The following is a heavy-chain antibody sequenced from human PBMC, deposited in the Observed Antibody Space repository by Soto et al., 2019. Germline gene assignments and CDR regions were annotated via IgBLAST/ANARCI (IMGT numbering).Heavy chain of an antibody. D-gene: IGHD2-2*01. CDR1: GFTFSSYA. Sequence: PGGSLRLSCEASGFTFSSYAMSWVRQAPGKGLEWVSGISGGGSTTYYADSVKGRFTISRDNSKNTLYLQMNSLRAEDTAVYYCARDGVVPASGPFDPWGQGTLVTVSS. CDR3: ARDGVVPASGPFDP. V-gene: IGHV3-23*01. J-gene: IGHJ5*02. CDR2: ISGGGSTT.